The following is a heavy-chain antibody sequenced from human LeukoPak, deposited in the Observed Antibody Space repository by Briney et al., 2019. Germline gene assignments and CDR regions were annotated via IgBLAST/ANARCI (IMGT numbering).Heavy chain of an antibody. J-gene: IGHJ4*02. CDR3: ARYGYYYDSSGYYYVRY. V-gene: IGHV1-18*01. CDR1: GYNFTSYG. CDR2: ISAYNGNT. D-gene: IGHD3-22*01. Sequence: ASVKVSCKASGYNFTSYGISWVRQAPGQGLEWMGWISAYNGNTNYAQTLQGRVTMTTDTSTSTAYMELRSLRSDDTAVYYCARYGYYYDSSGYYYVRYWGQGTLVTVSS.